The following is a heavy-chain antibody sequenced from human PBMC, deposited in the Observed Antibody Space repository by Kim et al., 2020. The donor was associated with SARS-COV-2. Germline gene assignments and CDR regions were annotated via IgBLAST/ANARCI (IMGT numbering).Heavy chain of an antibody. D-gene: IGHD3-16*01. Sequence: SETLSLTCTVYGGSFIGYSSSWIRQTPGKGLEWIGEISHSGNTHYNPSLKSRVTISIDTSKNHFSLNLTSVTAADTAVYYCARGRHRFAGVEYYLDFWG. CDR2: ISHSGNT. CDR1: GGSFIGYS. J-gene: IGHJ4*01. CDR3: ARGRHRFAGVEYYLDF. V-gene: IGHV4-34*01.